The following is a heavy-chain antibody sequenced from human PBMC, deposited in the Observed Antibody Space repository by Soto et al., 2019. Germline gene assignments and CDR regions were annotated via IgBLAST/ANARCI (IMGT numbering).Heavy chain of an antibody. CDR1: GFTFSSYG. J-gene: IGHJ6*03. Sequence: GGSLRLSCAASGFTFSSYGMHWVRQAPGKGLEWVAVIWYDGSNKYYADSVKGRFTISRDNAKNTLYLQMNSLRAEDTAVYYCARDSRNYYYYMDVSGKGTTVTVSS. CDR2: IWYDGSNK. CDR3: ARDSRNYYYYMDV. V-gene: IGHV3-33*01.